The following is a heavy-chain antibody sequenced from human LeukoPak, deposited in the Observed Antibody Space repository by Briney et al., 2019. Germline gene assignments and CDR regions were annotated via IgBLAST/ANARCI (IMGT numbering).Heavy chain of an antibody. Sequence: GGSLRLSCAASGFTFSSYGMHWVRQAPGKGLEWVAIIWYDGSNKYYADSVKGRFTISRDNSKNTLYLQMNSLRAEDTAVYYCAKQHTSGWHVLDYWGQGTLVTVSS. CDR3: AKQHTSGWHVLDY. J-gene: IGHJ4*02. CDR1: GFTFSSYG. V-gene: IGHV3-33*06. CDR2: IWYDGSNK. D-gene: IGHD6-19*01.